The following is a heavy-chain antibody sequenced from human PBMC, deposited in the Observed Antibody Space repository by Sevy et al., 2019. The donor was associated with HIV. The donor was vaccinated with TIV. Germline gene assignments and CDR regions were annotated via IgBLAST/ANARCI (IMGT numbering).Heavy chain of an antibody. V-gene: IGHV1-46*01. D-gene: IGHD3-10*01. CDR2: ITPSGGGA. J-gene: IGHJ4*02. Sequence: ASVKVSCKASEYSFTNYYIHWVRQAPGQGLEWMGVITPSGGGATYEQEFQGRVTLTRDTSTSTVYMELSGLRFGDTAVYYCARDRFKDGSGTYYIFDSWGQGTLVTVSS. CDR3: ARDRFKDGSGTYYIFDS. CDR1: EYSFTNYY.